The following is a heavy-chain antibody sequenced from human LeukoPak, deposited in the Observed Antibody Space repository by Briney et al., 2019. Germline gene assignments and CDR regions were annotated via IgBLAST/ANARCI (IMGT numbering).Heavy chain of an antibody. CDR3: ARERGRAYYFDY. J-gene: IGHJ4*02. D-gene: IGHD3-10*01. V-gene: IGHV4-59*01. CDR1: GGSISTYY. CDR2: IYYSRST. Sequence: SETLSLTCTVSGGSISTYYWSWIRQPPGKGLEWIGYIYYSRSTNYNPSLKSRVTMSVDTSKNQFSLRLSSVTAADTAVYYCARERGRAYYFDYWGRGILVIVSS.